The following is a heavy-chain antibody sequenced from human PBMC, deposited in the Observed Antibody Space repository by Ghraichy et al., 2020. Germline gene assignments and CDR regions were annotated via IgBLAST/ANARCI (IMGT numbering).Heavy chain of an antibody. CDR2: IYYSGST. CDR3: SRVESSTAHFDF. V-gene: IGHV4-31*03. CDR1: GGSISSGGYY. D-gene: IGHD3-10*01. J-gene: IGHJ4*02. Sequence: SETLSLTCTVSGGSISSGGYYWSWICQHPGKGLEWIGYIYYSGSTYYNPSLKSRLTISVDTSKNQFSLKLSSVTAADTAVYYCSRVESSTAHFDFWGQGTLVTVSS.